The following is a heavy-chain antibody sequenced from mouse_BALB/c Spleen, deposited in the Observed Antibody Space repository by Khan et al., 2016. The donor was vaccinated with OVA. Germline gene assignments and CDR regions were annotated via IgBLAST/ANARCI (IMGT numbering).Heavy chain of an antibody. D-gene: IGHD1-1*02. CDR1: GYTFTSYW. CDR2: IAPGNGSS. Sequence: DLVKPGASVKLSCKASGYTFTSYWITWIKQRPGQGLEWIGRIAPGNGSSYYNEMFKGKATLTVDTSSNTAYIQLSSLSSEDSGVYVCARAMGGKVPLDYWGQGTTLTVSS. J-gene: IGHJ2*01. V-gene: IGHV1S41*01. CDR3: ARAMGGKVPLDY.